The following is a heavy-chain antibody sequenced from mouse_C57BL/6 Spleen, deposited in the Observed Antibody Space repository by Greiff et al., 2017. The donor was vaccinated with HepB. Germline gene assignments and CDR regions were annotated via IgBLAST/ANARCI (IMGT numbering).Heavy chain of an antibody. J-gene: IGHJ4*01. D-gene: IGHD1-1*01. CDR2: INPNNGGT. CDR1: GYTFTDYN. Sequence: VQLKESGPELVKPGASVKMSCKASGYTFTDYNMHWVKQSHGKSLEWIGYINPNNGGTSYNQKFKGKATLTVNKSSSTAYMELRSLTSEDSAVYYCGSSYAYYAMDYWGQGTSVTVSS. CDR3: GSSYAYYAMDY. V-gene: IGHV1-22*01.